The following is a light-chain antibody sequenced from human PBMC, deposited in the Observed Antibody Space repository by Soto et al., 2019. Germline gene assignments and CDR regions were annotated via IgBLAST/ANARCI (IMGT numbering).Light chain of an antibody. CDR3: QQYNNWPLT. Sequence: EIVMTQSSATLSVSPGERATLSCRASQSFSSNLAWYQQKPGQAPRLLIYGASTRAIGIPARFSGSGSGTEFTLTISSLQSEDFAVYYCQQYNNWPLTFGGGTKVEIK. V-gene: IGKV3-15*01. J-gene: IGKJ4*01. CDR2: GAS. CDR1: QSFSSN.